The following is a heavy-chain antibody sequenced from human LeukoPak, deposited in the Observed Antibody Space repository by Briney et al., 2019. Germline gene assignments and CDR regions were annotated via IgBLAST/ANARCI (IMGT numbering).Heavy chain of an antibody. CDR3: TRLSRNYYYYMDV. CDR2: IRSKANSYAT. J-gene: IGHJ6*03. CDR1: GFTFSGSA. Sequence: GGSLRLSCAASGFTFSGSAMHWVRQASGKGLEWVGRIRSKANSYATAYAASVRGRFTISRDDSKNTAYLQMNSLKTEDTAVYYCTRLSRNYYYYMDVWGKGTTVTVSS. V-gene: IGHV3-73*01.